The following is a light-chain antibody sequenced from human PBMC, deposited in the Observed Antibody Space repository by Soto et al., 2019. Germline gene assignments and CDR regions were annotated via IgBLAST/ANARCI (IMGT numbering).Light chain of an antibody. CDR1: SYNIGRNS. CDR2: GNN. J-gene: IGLJ1*01. Sequence: QSVLTQAPSVSGTPGQRVTVTCSGSSYNIGRNSVNWYQDLPGTAPKLLTHGNNHRPSGVPDRFSGSKSGTSASLAISGLQPEDEADYCCAAWDDSLNEYVFGDGTKVTVL. V-gene: IGLV1-44*01. CDR3: AAWDDSLNEYV.